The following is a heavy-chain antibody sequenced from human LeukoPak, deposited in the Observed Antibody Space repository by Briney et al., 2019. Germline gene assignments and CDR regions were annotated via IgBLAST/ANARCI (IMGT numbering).Heavy chain of an antibody. CDR1: GGSISSSNW. J-gene: IGHJ3*02. CDR3: ASISTARAFDI. CDR2: IYHSGST. Sequence: SETLSLTCAVSGGSISSSNWWSWVRPPPGKGLEWIGEIYHSGSTNYNPSLKSRVTISVDKSKNQFSLKLSSVTAADTAVYYCASISTARAFDIWGQGTMVTVSS. D-gene: IGHD5/OR15-5a*01. V-gene: IGHV4-4*02.